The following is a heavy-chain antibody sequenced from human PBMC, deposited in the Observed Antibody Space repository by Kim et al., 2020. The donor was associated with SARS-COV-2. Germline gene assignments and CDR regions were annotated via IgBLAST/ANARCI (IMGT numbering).Heavy chain of an antibody. J-gene: IGHJ4*02. Sequence: SETLSLTCTVSGASVSGGSYYWIWIPQAPGKELEWIGFRYYNGRHSYNPSLKRRVTITLDTSKNQFSLNLTSVTAADTAIYYCARDLHGDGYYFHYWGQGARVTAPS. CDR1: GASVSGGSYY. V-gene: IGHV4-61*01. CDR2: RYYNGRH. D-gene: IGHD2-2*03. CDR3: ARDLHGDGYYFHY.